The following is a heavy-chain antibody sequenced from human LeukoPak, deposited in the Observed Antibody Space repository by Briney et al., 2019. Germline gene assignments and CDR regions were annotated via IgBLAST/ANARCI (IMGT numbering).Heavy chain of an antibody. J-gene: IGHJ2*01. Sequence: ASVKVSCKAAGYTFTSYDINWVRQALGQGLEWMGWMNPTSGNTGYAQKFQGRVTMTRDASIATAYMELSSLTSEDTALYYCTRMRGYAYGYWYLDLWGRGTPVTVSS. CDR1: GYTFTSYD. CDR2: MNPTSGNT. CDR3: TRMRGYAYGYWYLDL. D-gene: IGHD5-18*01. V-gene: IGHV1-8*01.